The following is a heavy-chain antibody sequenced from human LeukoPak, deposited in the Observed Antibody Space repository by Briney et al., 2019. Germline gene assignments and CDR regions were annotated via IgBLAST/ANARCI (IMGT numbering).Heavy chain of an antibody. V-gene: IGHV1-18*01. CDR1: GYTFTSYG. D-gene: IGHD4-17*01. Sequence: GASVKVSCTASGYTFTSYGISWVRQAPGQGLEWMGWISAYNGNTNYAQKLQGRVTMTTDTSTSTAYMELRSLRSDDTAVYYCARDEPFMTTVTTTRLFDYWGQGTLVTVSS. CDR2: ISAYNGNT. J-gene: IGHJ4*02. CDR3: ARDEPFMTTVTTTRLFDY.